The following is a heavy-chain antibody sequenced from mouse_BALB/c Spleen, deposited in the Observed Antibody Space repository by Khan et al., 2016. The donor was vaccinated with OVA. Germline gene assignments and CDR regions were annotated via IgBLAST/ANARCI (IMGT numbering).Heavy chain of an antibody. V-gene: IGHV5-17*02. CDR3: ATSYFYGYYFDY. Sequence: EVELVESGGGLVQSGGSRKLSCAASGFTFTSYGMHWIRQAPEKGLEWVAYISSDSNTIYYADTVKCRFTISRDNPKNTLFLQMTSLRSGDTAMYFCATSYFYGYYFDYWGQGTTLTVSS. J-gene: IGHJ2*01. CDR2: ISSDSNTI. CDR1: GFTFTSYG. D-gene: IGHD1-1*01.